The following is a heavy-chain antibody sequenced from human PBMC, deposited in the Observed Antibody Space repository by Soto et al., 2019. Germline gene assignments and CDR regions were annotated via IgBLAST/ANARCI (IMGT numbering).Heavy chain of an antibody. V-gene: IGHV1-46*03. CDR1: GYIFTNYY. CDR2: INAGGGYT. J-gene: IGHJ5*02. CDR3: TTNYYDSSGYDNWFDP. Sequence: ASVKVSCKASGYIFTNYYIHWVRQAPGEGLEWMGTINAGGGYTTYAQRFLGRVSMTRDTSTSTVSVELSSLRSEDTAVYYCTTNYYDSSGYDNWFDPWGQGTLVTVSS. D-gene: IGHD3-22*01.